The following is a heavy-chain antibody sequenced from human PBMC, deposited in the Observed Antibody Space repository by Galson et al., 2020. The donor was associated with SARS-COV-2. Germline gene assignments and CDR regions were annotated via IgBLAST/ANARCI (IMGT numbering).Heavy chain of an antibody. D-gene: IGHD6-19*01. CDR2: IYYTGKT. J-gene: IGHJ6*02. Sequence: ASETLSLTCTVSGDSVSSSSYYWGWIRQPPGKGLEWIGSIYYTGKTYNNPSLKRRVTMSVDMSKNQFSLQLASVTAADTAVYFCARELSSSDGMDVWGQGTTVIVSS. CDR1: GDSVSSSSYY. CDR3: ARELSSSDGMDV. V-gene: IGHV4-39*07.